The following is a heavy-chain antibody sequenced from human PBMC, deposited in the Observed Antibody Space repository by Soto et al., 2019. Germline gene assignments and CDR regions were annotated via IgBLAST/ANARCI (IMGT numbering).Heavy chain of an antibody. CDR3: ARAAYSSAWYADP. V-gene: IGHV3-74*01. D-gene: IGHD6-19*01. Sequence: EVQLVESGGGLVQPGGSLRLSCAASGFTFSSYWMHWVRQAPGKGLVWVAHISSDGSSTSYADSVKGRVTISRDNAKNTLHLQMNSLGAGDTAVYYCARAAYSSAWYADPWGQGILVTVSS. CDR1: GFTFSSYW. CDR2: ISSDGSST. J-gene: IGHJ5*02.